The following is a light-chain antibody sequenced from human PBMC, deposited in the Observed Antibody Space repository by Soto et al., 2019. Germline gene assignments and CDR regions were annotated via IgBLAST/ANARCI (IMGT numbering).Light chain of an antibody. Sequence: QAVVTQEPSLTVSPGGTVTLTCGSSTGAVTSGHYPYWFQQKPGQPPRTLIYDTSNKHSWTPARFSGSLLGGKAALTLSGAQPEDEAEYYCLLSYSGGSVVFGGGTKLTVL. J-gene: IGLJ2*01. V-gene: IGLV7-46*01. CDR2: DTS. CDR1: TGAVTSGHY. CDR3: LLSYSGGSVV.